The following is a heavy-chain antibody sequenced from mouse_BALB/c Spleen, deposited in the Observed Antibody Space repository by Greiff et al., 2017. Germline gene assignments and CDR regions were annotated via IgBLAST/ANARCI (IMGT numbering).Heavy chain of an antibody. CDR2: INPSTGYT. J-gene: IGHJ2*01. CDR1: GYTFTSYW. CDR3: VRGSNYDY. Sequence: VQLQQSGAELAKPGASVKLSCKASGYTFTSYWMHWVKQRPGQGLEWIGYINPSTGYTEYNQKFKDKATLTADKSSSTSYMQLSSLTSEDSAVYYCVRGSNYDYWGQGTTLTVSS. D-gene: IGHD2-5*01. V-gene: IGHV1-7*01.